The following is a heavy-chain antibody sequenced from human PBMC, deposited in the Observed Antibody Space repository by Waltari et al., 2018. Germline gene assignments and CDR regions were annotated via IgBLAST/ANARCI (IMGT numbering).Heavy chain of an antibody. Sequence: QVQLQQWGAGLLKPWETLSLTCAVYGGSFSGYYWSWIRQPPGKGLEWIGEINHSGSTNYNPSLKSRVTISVDTSKNQFSLKLSSVTAADTAVYYCARSYGSGSYRVWFDPWGQGTLVTVSS. CDR1: GGSFSGYY. D-gene: IGHD3-10*01. CDR3: ARSYGSGSYRVWFDP. CDR2: INHSGST. V-gene: IGHV4-34*01. J-gene: IGHJ5*02.